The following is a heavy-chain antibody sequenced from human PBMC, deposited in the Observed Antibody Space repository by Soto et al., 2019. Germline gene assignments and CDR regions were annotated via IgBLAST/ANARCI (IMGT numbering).Heavy chain of an antibody. CDR1: GFTFSSYG. D-gene: IGHD5-12*01. CDR3: AGQLATQKSAYSFDI. CDR2: ISYDGSNK. J-gene: IGHJ3*02. Sequence: QVQLVESGGGVVQPGRSLRLSCAASGFTFSSYGIHWVRQAPGKGLEWVAVISYDGSNKYYADSVKGRFTISRDNSKNALYLQMASLRAEDTAVYYCAGQLATQKSAYSFDIWGQGTMVTFSS. V-gene: IGHV3-30*03.